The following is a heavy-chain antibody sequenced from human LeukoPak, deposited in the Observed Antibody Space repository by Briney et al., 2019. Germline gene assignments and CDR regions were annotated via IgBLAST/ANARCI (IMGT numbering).Heavy chain of an antibody. D-gene: IGHD1-26*01. Sequence: PSETLSLTCAVYGVSFSGYYWSWIRQPPGKAREWIGEINHSGSTNYNPSLKSRVTISVDTSKNQSSLKLSSVTAAATAVYYCARGPTRIVGATILGYYYYYMDVWGKGTTVTVSS. CDR1: GVSFSGYY. V-gene: IGHV4-34*01. J-gene: IGHJ6*03. CDR3: ARGPTRIVGATILGYYYYYMDV. CDR2: INHSGST.